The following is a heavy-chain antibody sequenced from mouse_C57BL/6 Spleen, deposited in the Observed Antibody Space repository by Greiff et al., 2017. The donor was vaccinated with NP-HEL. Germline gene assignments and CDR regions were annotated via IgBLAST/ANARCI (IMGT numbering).Heavy chain of an antibody. Sequence: EVKVEESGGGLVQPGGSMKLSCVASGFTFSNYWMNWVRQSPEKGLEWVAQIRLKSDNYATHYAESVKGRFTISRDDSKRSVYLQMNNLRAEDTGIYYCTGATVVAEAYWGQGTLVTVSA. V-gene: IGHV6-3*01. CDR2: IRLKSDNYAT. D-gene: IGHD1-1*01. CDR3: TGATVVAEAY. J-gene: IGHJ3*01. CDR1: GFTFSNYW.